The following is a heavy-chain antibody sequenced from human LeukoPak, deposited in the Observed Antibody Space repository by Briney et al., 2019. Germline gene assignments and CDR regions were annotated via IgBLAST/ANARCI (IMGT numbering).Heavy chain of an antibody. Sequence: GGSLRLSCAASGFTFSSYAMHWVRQAPGKGLEWVAVISYDGSNKYYADSVKGRFTISRDNSKNTLYLQMNSLRAEGTAVYYCARAGPPNTYYDFWSGYRSYWYFDLWGRGTLVTVSS. CDR1: GFTFSSYA. V-gene: IGHV3-30-3*01. CDR2: ISYDGSNK. D-gene: IGHD3-3*01. CDR3: ARAGPPNTYYDFWSGYRSYWYFDL. J-gene: IGHJ2*01.